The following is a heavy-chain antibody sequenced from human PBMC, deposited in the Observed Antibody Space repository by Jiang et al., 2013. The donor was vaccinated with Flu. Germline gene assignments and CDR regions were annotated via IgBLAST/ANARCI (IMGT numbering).Heavy chain of an antibody. D-gene: IGHD3-10*01. CDR1: GFSLSTSGMC. CDR2: IDWDDDK. CDR3: ARSLYYYGSGSYMYYFDY. V-gene: IGHV2-70*11. J-gene: IGHJ4*02. Sequence: VIPTQTLTLTCTFSGFSLSTSGMCVSWIRQPPGKALEWLARIDWDDDKYYSTSLKTRLTISKDTSKNQVVLTMTNMDPVDTATYYCARSLYYYGSGSYMYYFDYWGQGTLVTVSS.